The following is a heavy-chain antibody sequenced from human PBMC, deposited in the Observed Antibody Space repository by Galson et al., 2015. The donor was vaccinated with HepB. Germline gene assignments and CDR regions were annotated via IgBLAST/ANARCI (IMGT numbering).Heavy chain of an antibody. CDR1: GFTFSSYS. Sequence: SLRLSCAASGFTFSSYSMNWVRQAPGKGLEWVSSISSSSSYIYYADSVKGRFTISRDNAKNSLYLQMNSLRAEDTAVYYCARAHAEDYDFWSGYSPRVYWYFDLWGRGTLVTVSS. CDR2: ISSSSSYI. CDR3: ARAHAEDYDFWSGYSPRVYWYFDL. D-gene: IGHD3-3*01. V-gene: IGHV3-21*01. J-gene: IGHJ2*01.